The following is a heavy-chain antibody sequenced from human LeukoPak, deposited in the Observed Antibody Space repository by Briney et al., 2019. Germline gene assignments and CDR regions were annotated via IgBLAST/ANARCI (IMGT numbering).Heavy chain of an antibody. Sequence: SETLSLTCTVSGDSLTTDDSFWGWIRQFPGKGLEWIGYIHYRGTTNYNPSLKSRLSMSIDMSKDQFSLNLTSVTAADTAIYYCARDGYINDAFDIWGQGIVVTVSS. V-gene: IGHV4-31*03. D-gene: IGHD1-1*01. CDR1: GDSLTTDDSF. CDR2: IHYRGTT. J-gene: IGHJ3*02. CDR3: ARDGYINDAFDI.